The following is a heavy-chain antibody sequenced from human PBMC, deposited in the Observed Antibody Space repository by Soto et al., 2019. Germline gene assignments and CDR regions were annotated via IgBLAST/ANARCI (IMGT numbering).Heavy chain of an antibody. CDR1: GGSISSSSYY. D-gene: IGHD4-4*01. V-gene: IGHV4-39*01. J-gene: IGHJ6*02. CDR3: ARQWGQLARKVTYYYYYYGTDV. CDR2: IYYSGST. Sequence: SETLSLTCTVSGGSISSSSYYWGWIRQPPGKGLEWIGSIYYSGSTYYNPSLKSRVTISVDTSKNQFSLKLSSVTAADTAVYYCARQWGQLARKVTYYYYYYGTDVWGQGTTVTVSS.